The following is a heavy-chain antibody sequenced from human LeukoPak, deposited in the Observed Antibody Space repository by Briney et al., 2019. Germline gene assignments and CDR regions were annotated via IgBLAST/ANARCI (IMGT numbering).Heavy chain of an antibody. J-gene: IGHJ4*02. V-gene: IGHV4-39*07. CDR3: ARGREYASGYRVTELGSGYSDY. D-gene: IGHD3-9*01. CDR1: GGSIRSTTYY. Sequence: ASETLSLTCSVSGGSIRSTTYYWGWIRQPPGKGLEWIGSIYYSGNTYYSPSLMSRVTISVDTSKNQFSLKLSSVTAADTAVYYCARGREYASGYRVTELGSGYSDYWGQGTLVTVSS. CDR2: IYYSGNT.